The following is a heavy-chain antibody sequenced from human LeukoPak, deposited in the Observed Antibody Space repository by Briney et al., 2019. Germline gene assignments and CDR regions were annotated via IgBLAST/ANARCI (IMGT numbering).Heavy chain of an antibody. CDR1: GYTFTSYC. V-gene: IGHV1-46*01. J-gene: IGHJ3*02. CDR2: INPSGGST. CDR3: ARDEGIAARSGDAFDI. D-gene: IGHD6-6*01. Sequence: ASVKVSCKASGYTFTSYCMHWVRQAPAQGLEWVGIINPSGGSTSYAQKFQGRVTMTRDTSTSTVYMELRSLRSEDTAVYYCARDEGIAARSGDAFDIWGQGTMVTVSS.